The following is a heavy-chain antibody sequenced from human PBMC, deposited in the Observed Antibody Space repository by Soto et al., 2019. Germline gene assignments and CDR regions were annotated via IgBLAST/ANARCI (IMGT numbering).Heavy chain of an antibody. D-gene: IGHD5-18*01. CDR1: GFGFSGYS. J-gene: IGHJ6*02. CDR3: VRVGWGYSYGNGMDG. V-gene: IGHV3-30-3*01. Sequence: QVQLVESGGGVVQPWGSLRLSCLASGFGFSGYSMHWVRQAPGKGLDWVAVIKHDGSEIYYADSVKGRFTISKDDSKNTLHLQMNALRVDDTALYYCVRVGWGYSYGNGMDGWGQGTTVTVFS. CDR2: IKHDGSEI.